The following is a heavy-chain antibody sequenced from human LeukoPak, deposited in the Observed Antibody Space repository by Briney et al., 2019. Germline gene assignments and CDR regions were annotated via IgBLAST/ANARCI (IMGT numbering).Heavy chain of an antibody. CDR3: ARALTGSYFDY. CDR1: GGSFSSGDYY. CDR2: IYYSGST. D-gene: IGHD3-9*01. V-gene: IGHV4-30-4*01. Sequence: PSQTLSLTCTVSGGSFSSGDYYWGWIAQPPGKGREWIGYIYYSGSTYYNPSLKSRVTISVDTSKNQFSLKLSSVTAAYTAVYYCARALTGSYFDYWGQGTLVTVSS. J-gene: IGHJ4*02.